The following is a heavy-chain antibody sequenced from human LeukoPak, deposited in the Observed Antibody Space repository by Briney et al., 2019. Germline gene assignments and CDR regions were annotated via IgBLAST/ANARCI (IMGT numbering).Heavy chain of an antibody. J-gene: IGHJ5*02. CDR1: GGTFSSYA. Sequence: ASVKVSCKASGGTFSSYAISWVRQAPGQGLEWMGGIIPIFGTANYAQKFQGRVTITADESTSTAYMELSSLRSEDTAVYYCATSKKWELTPGHWFDPWGQGTLVTLSS. V-gene: IGHV1-69*13. CDR2: IIPIFGTA. CDR3: ATSKKWELTPGHWFDP. D-gene: IGHD1-26*01.